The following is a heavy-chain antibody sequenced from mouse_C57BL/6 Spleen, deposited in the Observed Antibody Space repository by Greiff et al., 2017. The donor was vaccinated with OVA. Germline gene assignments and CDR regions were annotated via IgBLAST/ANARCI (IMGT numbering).Heavy chain of an antibody. D-gene: IGHD2-13*01. CDR2: ISYDGSN. V-gene: IGHV3-6*01. CDR1: GYSITSGYY. CDR3: ARRLYPMDY. J-gene: IGHJ4*01. Sequence: VQLKESGPGLVKPSQSLSLTCSVTGYSITSGYYWNWIRQFPGNKLEWMGYISYDGSNNYNPSLKNRISITRDTSKNQFFLKLNSVTTEDTATYYCARRLYPMDYWGQGTSVTVSS.